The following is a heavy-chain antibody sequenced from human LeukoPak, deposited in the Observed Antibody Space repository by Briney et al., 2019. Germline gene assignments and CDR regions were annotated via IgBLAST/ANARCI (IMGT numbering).Heavy chain of an antibody. CDR1: GGTFSSYA. V-gene: IGHV1-69*05. CDR3: ARALSVAVPAAKAYLYYHYMDV. CDR2: FIPIFGTA. D-gene: IGHD2-2*01. J-gene: IGHJ6*03. Sequence: ASVKVCCKSSGGTFSSYAISWVRQAPGQGLEWMGGFIPIFGTANYAQKFQGRVTITTDESTSTAYMELSSLRSEDTAVYYCARALSVAVPAAKAYLYYHYMDVWGKGTTVTVSS.